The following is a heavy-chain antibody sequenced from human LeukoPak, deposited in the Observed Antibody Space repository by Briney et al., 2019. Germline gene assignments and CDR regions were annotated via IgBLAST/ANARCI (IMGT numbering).Heavy chain of an antibody. V-gene: IGHV3-21*04. CDR1: GFTFSSYS. CDR2: ISSSSSYI. D-gene: IGHD1-26*01. J-gene: IGHJ4*02. CDR3: AKDFPSSYSGSYSH. Sequence: GGSLRLSCAASGFTFSSYSMNWVRQAPGKGLEWVSSISSSSSYIYYADSVKGRFTISRDNSKNTLYLQMNSLRAEDTAVYYCAKDFPSSYSGSYSHWGQGTLVTVSS.